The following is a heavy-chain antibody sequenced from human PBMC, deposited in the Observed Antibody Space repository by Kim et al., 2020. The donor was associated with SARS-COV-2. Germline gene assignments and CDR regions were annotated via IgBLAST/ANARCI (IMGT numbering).Heavy chain of an antibody. CDR1: GGSVVSGDYY. J-gene: IGHJ6*01. Sequence: SETLSLTCSVSGGSVVSGDYYWSWIRQRPGQGLEWIGHISYSGGAYYNPSVKSRITISLDTSEDQFSLRLTSVTAADTALYFCARVYHGIFTGPFAVDV. V-gene: IGHV4-31*03. CDR3: ARVYHGIFTGPFAVDV. CDR2: ISYSGGA. D-gene: IGHD3-9*01.